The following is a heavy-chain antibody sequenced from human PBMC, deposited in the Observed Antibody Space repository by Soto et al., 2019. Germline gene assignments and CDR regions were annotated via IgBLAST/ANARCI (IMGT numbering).Heavy chain of an antibody. CDR2: IYHSGGP. V-gene: IGHV4-30-2*01. Sequence: QLQLQESGSGLVKPSQTLSLTCAVSGDSISSGGYSWNWIRQPPGKGLEWIGYIYHSGGPDYNPSLKSRVTVTVDSSNNQFSLNVRSVTAADTAVYYCARDSRSGYYLEYWGQGTLVTVSS. CDR3: ARDSRSGYYLEY. D-gene: IGHD3-22*01. CDR1: GDSISSGGYS. J-gene: IGHJ4*02.